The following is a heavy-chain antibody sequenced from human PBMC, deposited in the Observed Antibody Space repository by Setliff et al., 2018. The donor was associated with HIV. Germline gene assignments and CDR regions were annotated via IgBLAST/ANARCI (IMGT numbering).Heavy chain of an antibody. CDR1: GYTFSSYG. CDR2: ISPILGIA. CDR3: AGSAHSYSYMGYYYHTMDV. V-gene: IGHV1-69*10. Sequence: SVKVSCKASGYTFSSYGISWVRQAPGQGLEWMGWISPILGIANYAQKFQGRVTITADASTRTAYMELSSLTSDDTAVYYCAGSAHSYSYMGYYYHTMDVWGQGTTVTVSS. D-gene: IGHD4-4*01. J-gene: IGHJ6*02.